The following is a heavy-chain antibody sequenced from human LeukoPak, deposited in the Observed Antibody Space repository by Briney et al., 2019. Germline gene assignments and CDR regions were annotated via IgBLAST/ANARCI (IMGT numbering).Heavy chain of an antibody. J-gene: IGHJ4*02. V-gene: IGHV3-21*01. Sequence: GGSLRLSCAASGFTFSSYSMNWVRQAPGKGLEWVPSISSSSSYIYYADSVKGRFTISRDNAKNSLYLQMNSLRAEDTAVYYCAPSRGINRVSFAAVDYWGQGTLVTVSS. CDR2: ISSSSSYI. CDR1: GFTFSSYS. D-gene: IGHD1-14*01. CDR3: APSRGINRVSFAAVDY.